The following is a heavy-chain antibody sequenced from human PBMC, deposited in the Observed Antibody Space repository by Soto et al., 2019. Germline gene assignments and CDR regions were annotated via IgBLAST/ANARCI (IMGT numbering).Heavy chain of an antibody. V-gene: IGHV1-2*02. Sequence: QVQLVQSGAEVKKPGASVKVSCKTSGYTVAAYYIHWIRQAPGQGLEWMGWINPISGGTVYAQNFQDRGTMTRETSISTAYMELRRLNSDETAVYYCARDPDYGDYWGYFFDSWGQGTPVTVSS. CDR1: GYTVAAYY. CDR3: ARDPDYGDYWGYFFDS. J-gene: IGHJ4*02. CDR2: INPISGGT. D-gene: IGHD4-17*01.